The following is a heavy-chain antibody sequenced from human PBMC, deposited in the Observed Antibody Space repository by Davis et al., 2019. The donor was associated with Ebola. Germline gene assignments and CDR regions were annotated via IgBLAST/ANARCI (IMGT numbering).Heavy chain of an antibody. CDR2: TNQGGGEK. CDR1: GFIFSGYW. Sequence: PGGSLRLSCAASGFIFSGYWMTWVRQAPGKGLEWVANTNQGGGEKYYVDSVKGRFTISRDNTKDSLYLQMNGLRDEDTAVYYCAKSGLPGAYEIWGRGVMVIVSS. V-gene: IGHV3-7*03. D-gene: IGHD3-10*01. CDR3: AKSGLPGAYEI. J-gene: IGHJ3*02.